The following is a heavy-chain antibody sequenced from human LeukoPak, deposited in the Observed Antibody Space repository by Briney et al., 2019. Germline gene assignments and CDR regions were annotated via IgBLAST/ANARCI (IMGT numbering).Heavy chain of an antibody. J-gene: IGHJ4*02. Sequence: GGSLRLSCAASEFTFSSYTINWVRQAPGKGLEWVSYISSSSSYIYYADSVKGRFTISRDNAKNSLHLQMNSLRVEDTAVYYCARWADGTAGIDFWGQGTLVTVSS. V-gene: IGHV3-21*01. CDR1: EFTFSSYT. D-gene: IGHD6-13*01. CDR2: ISSSSSYI. CDR3: ARWADGTAGIDF.